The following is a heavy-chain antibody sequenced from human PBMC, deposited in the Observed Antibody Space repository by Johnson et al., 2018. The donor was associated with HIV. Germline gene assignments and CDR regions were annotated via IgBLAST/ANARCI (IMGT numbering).Heavy chain of an antibody. V-gene: IGHV3-20*04. D-gene: IGHD1-26*01. CDR1: GFTFDDYG. CDR3: ARRGWELWTTQNAFDI. CDR2: INWNGGST. Sequence: MLLVESGGRVVRPGGSLRLSCAASGFTFDDYGMSWVRQAPGKGLEWVSGINWNGGSTGYADSVKGRFNISRDNAKNSLFLQMNSLRAEDTALYYCARRGWELWTTQNAFDIWGQGTMVTVSS. J-gene: IGHJ3*02.